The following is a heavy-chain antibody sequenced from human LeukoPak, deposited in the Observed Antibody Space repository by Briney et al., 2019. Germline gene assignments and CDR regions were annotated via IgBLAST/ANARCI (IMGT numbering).Heavy chain of an antibody. CDR1: GGSISSGDYY. D-gene: IGHD4-11*01. Sequence: SETLSLTCTVSGGSISSGDYYWSWIRQPPGKGLEWIGYIYYSGSTYYNPSLKSRVTISVDTSKNQFSLKLSSVTAADTAVYYCARDSRDYSNYGKRSNWFDPWGQGTLVTVSS. J-gene: IGHJ5*02. CDR3: ARDSRDYSNYGKRSNWFDP. V-gene: IGHV4-30-4*08. CDR2: IYYSGST.